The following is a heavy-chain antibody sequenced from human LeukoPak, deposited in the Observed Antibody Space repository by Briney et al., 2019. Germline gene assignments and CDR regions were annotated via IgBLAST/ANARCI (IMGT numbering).Heavy chain of an antibody. D-gene: IGHD3-22*01. CDR3: ARHSDPYYYDSSGYYSYCFDY. CDR2: IYYSGST. CDR1: GGSISSSSYY. J-gene: IGHJ4*02. V-gene: IGHV4-39*01. Sequence: PSETLSLTCTVSGGSISSSSYYWDWIRQPPGKGLEWIGSIYYSGSTYYNPSLKSRVTTSVDTSKNQFSLKLSSVTAADTAVYYCARHSDPYYYDSSGYYSYCFDYWGQGTLVTVSS.